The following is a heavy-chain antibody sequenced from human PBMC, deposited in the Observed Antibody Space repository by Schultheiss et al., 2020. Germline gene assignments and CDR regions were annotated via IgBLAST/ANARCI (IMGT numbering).Heavy chain of an antibody. CDR3: ARDPGGGY. CDR2: ISYDGSNK. V-gene: IGHV3-30*03. Sequence: GGSLRLSCAASGFTFSSYGMHWVRQAPGKGLEWVAVISYDGSNKYYADSVKGRFTISRDNSKNTLYLQMNSLRSDDTAVYYCARDPGGGYWGQGTLVTVSS. CDR1: GFTFSSYG. J-gene: IGHJ4*02.